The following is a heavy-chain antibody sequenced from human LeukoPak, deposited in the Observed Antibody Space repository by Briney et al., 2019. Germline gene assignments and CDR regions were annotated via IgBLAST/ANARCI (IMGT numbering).Heavy chain of an antibody. CDR1: GFTFDDYA. D-gene: IGHD6-13*01. CDR2: ISWNSGSI. Sequence: GRSLRLSCAASGFTFDDYAMHWVRHAPGKGLEWGSGISWNSGSIGYADSVKGRFTISRDNAKNSLYLQMNSLRAEDTAVYYCASHTSQYSTTWYNWFDPWGQGTLVTVSS. V-gene: IGHV3-9*01. J-gene: IGHJ5*02. CDR3: ASHTSQYSTTWYNWFDP.